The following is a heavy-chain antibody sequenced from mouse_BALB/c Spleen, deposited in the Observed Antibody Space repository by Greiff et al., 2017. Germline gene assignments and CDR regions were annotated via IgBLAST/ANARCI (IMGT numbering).Heavy chain of an antibody. CDR1: GYTFTDYV. V-gene: IGHV1-77*01. CDR3: AREYGKGDYFDY. CDR2: IYPGSGST. J-gene: IGHJ2*01. D-gene: IGHD2-10*02. Sequence: QVQLKESGPELVKPGASVKMSCKASGYTFTDYVISWVKQRTGQGLEWIGEIYPGSGSTYYNEKFKGKATLTADKSSNTAYMQLSSLTSEDSAVYFCAREYGKGDYFDYWGQGTTLTVSS.